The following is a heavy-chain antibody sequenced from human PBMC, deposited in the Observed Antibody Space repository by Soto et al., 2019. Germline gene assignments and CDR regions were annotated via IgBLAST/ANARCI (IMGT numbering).Heavy chain of an antibody. CDR2: INPNSGGI. Sequence: ASVKVSCKASGYTFTDYYMHWVRQAPGQGLEWMGWINPNSGGINYAQKFQGGVTMTRDTSIITAYMELSRLRSDDTAVYYCARDSHYDILTGYSRNAFDIWGQGTMVTVSS. CDR1: GYTFTDYY. D-gene: IGHD3-9*01. V-gene: IGHV1-2*02. CDR3: ARDSHYDILTGYSRNAFDI. J-gene: IGHJ3*02.